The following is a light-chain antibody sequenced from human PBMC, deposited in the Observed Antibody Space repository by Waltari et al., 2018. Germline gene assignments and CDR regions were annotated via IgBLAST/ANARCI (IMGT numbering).Light chain of an antibody. Sequence: QSVLTQPASVSGSPGQSITISCAGTSSDVGFYNFVSWYQHHPGKVPKPLFHEVSNRPSGVSTRFSGSKSGNTASLTISELQAEDEADYYCSSYTGRNNLYVFGTGTTVTVL. CDR2: EVS. CDR3: SSYTGRNNLYV. V-gene: IGLV2-14*01. CDR1: SSDVGFYNF. J-gene: IGLJ1*01.